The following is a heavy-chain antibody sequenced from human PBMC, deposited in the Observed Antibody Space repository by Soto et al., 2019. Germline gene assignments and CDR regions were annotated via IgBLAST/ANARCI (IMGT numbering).Heavy chain of an antibody. CDR3: ARRPVAGTWWFDP. CDR1: GGSISSYY. D-gene: IGHD6-19*01. CDR2: IYYSGST. J-gene: IGHJ5*02. Sequence: ETLSLTCTASGGSISSYYWSWIQQPPGKGLEWIGYIYYSGSTNYNPSLKSRVTISVDTSKNQFSLKLSSVTAADTAVYYCARRPVAGTWWFDPWGQGTLVTVSS. V-gene: IGHV4-59*08.